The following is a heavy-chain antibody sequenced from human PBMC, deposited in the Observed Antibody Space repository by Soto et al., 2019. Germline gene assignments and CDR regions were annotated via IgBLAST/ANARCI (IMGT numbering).Heavy chain of an antibody. V-gene: IGHV3-21*01. CDR2: ISSSSSSYI. CDR1: GFTFSSYS. CDR3: ARDLIEVAAGAFDI. J-gene: IGHJ3*02. Sequence: GGSLRLSCAASGFTFSSYSMNWVRQAPGKGLEWVSSISSSSSSYIYYADSVKGRFTISRDNAKNSLYLQMNSLRAEDTAVYYCARDLIEVAAGAFDIWGQGTMVTVSS. D-gene: IGHD6-19*01.